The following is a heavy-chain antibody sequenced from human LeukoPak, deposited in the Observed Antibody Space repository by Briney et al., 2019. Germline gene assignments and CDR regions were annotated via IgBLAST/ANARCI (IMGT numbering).Heavy chain of an antibody. V-gene: IGHV3-23*01. CDR3: AKGQSSTSSKWFDP. CDR2: ISGSGGNT. D-gene: IGHD6-6*01. J-gene: IGHJ5*02. CDR1: GFTFSSYA. Sequence: PGGSLRLSCATSGFTFSSYAMSWVRQAPGKGLEWVSTISGSGGNTYYADSVKGRSTISRDNSENTLYLQMHSPRTEDTALYYCAKGQSSTSSKWFDPWGQGTLVTVSS.